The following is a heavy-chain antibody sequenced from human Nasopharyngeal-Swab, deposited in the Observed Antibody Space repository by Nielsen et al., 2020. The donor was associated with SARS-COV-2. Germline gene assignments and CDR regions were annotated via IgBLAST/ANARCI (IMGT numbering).Heavy chain of an antibody. CDR2: IIPIFGTA. CDR3: ASNSRDGYNFDAFDI. Sequence: SVKVSCKASGGTFSSYAISWVRQAPGQGLEWMGGIIPIFGTANYAQKFQGRVTITADESTRTAYMELSSLRSEDTAMYYCASNSRDGYNFDAFDIWGQGTMVTVSS. V-gene: IGHV1-69*13. D-gene: IGHD5-24*01. CDR1: GGTFSSYA. J-gene: IGHJ3*02.